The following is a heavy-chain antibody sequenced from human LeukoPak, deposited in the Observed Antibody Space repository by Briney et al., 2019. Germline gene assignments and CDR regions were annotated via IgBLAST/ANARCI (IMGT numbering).Heavy chain of an antibody. J-gene: IGHJ4*02. D-gene: IGHD5-18*01. Sequence: GVSLRRSCAVSGLTFSSSWMDWVRQAPGKGLEWVASINPDGNKKYSADSVKGRFTISRDNAENSLYLQMNSLRVEDTAFYYCARDLAYSRLDYWGQGMLVTVSS. CDR3: ARDLAYSRLDY. V-gene: IGHV3-7*01. CDR2: INPDGNKK. CDR1: GLTFSSSW.